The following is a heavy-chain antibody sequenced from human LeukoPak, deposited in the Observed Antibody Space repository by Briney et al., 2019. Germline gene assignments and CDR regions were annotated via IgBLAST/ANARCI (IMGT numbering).Heavy chain of an antibody. J-gene: IGHJ4*01. D-gene: IGHD3-16*02. V-gene: IGHV3-30*02. CDR3: AKGTRREDYVWGSYRSPPALGY. CDR1: GFTFSSYG. CDR2: IRYDGSNK. Sequence: GRSLRLSCAAPGFTFSSYGMHWVRQAPGKGLEWVAFIRYDGSNKYYADSVKGRFTIYRDTPENTLYLQVQSLRAEDTAVYYCAKGTRREDYVWGSYRSPPALGYWGQGTLVTVSS.